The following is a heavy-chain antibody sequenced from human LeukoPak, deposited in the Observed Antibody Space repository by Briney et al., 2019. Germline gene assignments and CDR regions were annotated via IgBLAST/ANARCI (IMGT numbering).Heavy chain of an antibody. V-gene: IGHV3-30-3*01. J-gene: IGHJ3*02. CDR2: VSYDGSDR. CDR3: ARLDHGGAFDI. Sequence: GGSLRLSCAASGFTFSKYGMHWVRQAPGRGLEWVALVSYDGSDRDYADSVKGRFTISRDNSKNMVYLQMNNLRPEATAIYYCARLDHGGAFDIWVQGTMVTVSS. CDR1: GFTFSKYG. D-gene: IGHD3/OR15-3a*01.